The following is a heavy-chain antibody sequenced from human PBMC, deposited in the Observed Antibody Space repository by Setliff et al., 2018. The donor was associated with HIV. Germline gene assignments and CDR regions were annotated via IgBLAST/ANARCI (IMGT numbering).Heavy chain of an antibody. D-gene: IGHD2-2*02. Sequence: SVKVSCKASGGAFISHTFTWVRQAPGQGLEWMGRIIPILGIPNYAQNFQGRLTISADKSTRTAYLELSSLRSDDSAVYFCAKEQEIGSYLDPWGQGTLGTSPQ. V-gene: IGHV1-69*04. CDR1: GGAFISHT. J-gene: IGHJ5*02. CDR3: AKEQEIGSYLDP. CDR2: IIPILGIP.